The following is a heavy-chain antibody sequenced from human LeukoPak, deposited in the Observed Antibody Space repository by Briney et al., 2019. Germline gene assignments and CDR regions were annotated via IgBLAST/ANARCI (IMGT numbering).Heavy chain of an antibody. CDR3: ARDSPYCSGGSCPGID. J-gene: IGHJ4*02. V-gene: IGHV1-69*04. CDR1: GGTFSSYA. Sequence: GASVKVSCKASGGTFSSYAISWVRQAPGQGLEWMGRINPILGIANYAQKFQGRVTITADKSTSTAYMELSSLRSEDTAVYYCARDSPYCSGGSCPGIDWGQGTLVTVSS. CDR2: INPILGIA. D-gene: IGHD2-15*01.